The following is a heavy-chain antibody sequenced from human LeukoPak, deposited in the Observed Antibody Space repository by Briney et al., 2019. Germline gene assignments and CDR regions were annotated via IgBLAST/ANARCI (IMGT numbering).Heavy chain of an antibody. CDR3: ARDVVTSSDY. J-gene: IGHJ4*02. V-gene: IGHV4-34*01. D-gene: IGHD4-23*01. CDR1: GGSFSGYN. CDR2: IKRSGST. Sequence: PSETLSLTCAVYGGSFSGYNWSWIRQPPGHGLEWLGEIKRSGSTNYNPSLKRRVTISVETSKNQFSLKLSSVTAGHTYGYICARDVVTSSDYWVQGTLVTVSS.